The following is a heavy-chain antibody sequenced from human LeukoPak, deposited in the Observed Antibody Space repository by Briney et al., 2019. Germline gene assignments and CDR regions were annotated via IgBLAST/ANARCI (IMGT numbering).Heavy chain of an antibody. V-gene: IGHV4/OR15-8*01. D-gene: IGHD4-23*01. J-gene: IGHJ4*02. CDR2: TYHRGSP. CDR1: GGSLRSSTW. CDR3: AIYLIDGGSMQAY. Sequence: PSETLSLTCDVSGGSLRSSTWWSWVRQPPGKGLGCIGETYHRGSPNYNPSLKSRVTIAVDKSKNQLSLKLTSVTAADTAVYYCAIYLIDGGSMQAYRGQGTLVTVSS.